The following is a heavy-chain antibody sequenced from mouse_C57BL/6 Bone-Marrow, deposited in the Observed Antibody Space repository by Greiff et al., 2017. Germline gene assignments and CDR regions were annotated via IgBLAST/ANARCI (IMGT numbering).Heavy chain of an antibody. V-gene: IGHV1-82*01. CDR1: GYAFSSSW. CDR2: IYPGDGDT. J-gene: IGHJ3*01. D-gene: IGHD3-2*02. CDR3: ARGGSSGPFAY. Sequence: QVQLQQSGPELVKPGASVKISCKASGYAFSSSWMNWVKQRPGKGLEWIGRIYPGDGDTNYNGKFKGKATLTADKSSSTAYMQLSSLTSEDSAVYFCARGGSSGPFAYWGQGTLGTVSA.